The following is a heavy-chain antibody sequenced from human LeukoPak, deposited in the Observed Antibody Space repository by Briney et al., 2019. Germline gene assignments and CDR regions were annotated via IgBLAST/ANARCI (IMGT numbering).Heavy chain of an antibody. CDR1: GFTFDDYG. CDR2: INWNGGST. Sequence: PGGSLRLSCAASGFTFDDYGMSWVRQAPGKGLEWVSGINWNGGSTGYADTVKGRFTISRDNAKNSLYLQMNSLRAEDKALYYCARVGPSSASMTPAYGMDVWGQGTTVTVSS. J-gene: IGHJ6*02. CDR3: ARVGPSSASMTPAYGMDV. V-gene: IGHV3-20*04. D-gene: IGHD2/OR15-2a*01.